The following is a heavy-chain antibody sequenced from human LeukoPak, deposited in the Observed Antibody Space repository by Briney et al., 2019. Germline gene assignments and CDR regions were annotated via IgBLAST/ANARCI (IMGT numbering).Heavy chain of an antibody. CDR2: TYYKSKWFT. J-gene: IGHJ3*02. D-gene: IGHD3-10*01. CDR1: GDSVSNNA. CDR3: ARGWVRDAFDI. V-gene: IGHV6-1*01. Sequence: SQTLSLTCVISGDSVSNNARNWVRQTPSGGLECLGRTYYKSKWFTEYAEFVKSRISISPDTFKNQFSLQLNSVTPEDTAAYYCARGWVRDAFDIWSHGTMVTVSS.